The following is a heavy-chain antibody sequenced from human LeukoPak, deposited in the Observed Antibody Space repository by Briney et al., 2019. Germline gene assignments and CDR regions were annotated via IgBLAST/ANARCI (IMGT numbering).Heavy chain of an antibody. Sequence: ASVKVSCKASGYTLTSYYIHWVRQAPGQGLEWMGIINPSGDSASYAQKFQGRVTMTRDTSTSTVYMELSSLRSEDTAVYYCAKSSTMIVVLTHGEFDYWGQGTLVTVSS. CDR3: AKSSTMIVVLTHGEFDY. CDR1: GYTLTSYY. J-gene: IGHJ4*02. V-gene: IGHV1-46*01. CDR2: INPSGDSA. D-gene: IGHD3-22*01.